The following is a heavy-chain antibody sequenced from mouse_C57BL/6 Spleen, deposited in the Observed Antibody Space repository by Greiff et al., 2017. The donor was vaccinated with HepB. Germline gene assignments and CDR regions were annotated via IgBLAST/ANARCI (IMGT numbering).Heavy chain of an antibody. Sequence: EVMLVESGEGLVKPGGSLKLSCAASGFTFSSYAMSWVRQTPEKRLEWVAYISSGGDYIYYPDSVKGRITISKDNAKNTLYLQMSSLKSEDAAMYYCTRHHHRYFDVWGTGTTVTVSS. CDR1: GFTFSSYA. J-gene: IGHJ1*03. CDR2: ISSGGDYI. CDR3: TRHHHRYFDV. V-gene: IGHV5S21*01. D-gene: IGHD6-1*01.